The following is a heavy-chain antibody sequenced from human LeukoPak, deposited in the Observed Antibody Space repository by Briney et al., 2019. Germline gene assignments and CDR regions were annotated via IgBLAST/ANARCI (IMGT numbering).Heavy chain of an antibody. CDR2: IWYDGSNK. CDR3: ARSGPLIVPAANFDY. D-gene: IGHD2-2*01. J-gene: IGHJ4*02. V-gene: IGHV3-33*01. CDR1: GFTFSSYG. Sequence: PGGSLRLSCAASGFTFSSYGMHWGRQAPGKGVEWGAVIWYDGSNKYYADSVRGGVTISRDNPKNTLYLQMSSLRAEDTAVYYCARSGPLIVPAANFDYWGQGTLVTVPS.